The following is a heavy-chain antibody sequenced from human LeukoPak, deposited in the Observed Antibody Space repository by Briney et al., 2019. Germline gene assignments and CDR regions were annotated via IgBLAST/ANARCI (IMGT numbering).Heavy chain of an antibody. V-gene: IGHV4-34*01. J-gene: IGHJ4*02. CDR1: GGSFSDYY. CDR2: INHSGST. Sequence: SETLSLTCAVYGGSFSDYYWRLIRQPPGKGLEWIGEINHSGSTNYNPSLKSRVTISVDTSKNQFSLKLSSVTAADTAVYYCARGGYYGSGSYSYWGQGTLVTVSS. CDR3: ARGGYYGSGSYSY. D-gene: IGHD3-10*01.